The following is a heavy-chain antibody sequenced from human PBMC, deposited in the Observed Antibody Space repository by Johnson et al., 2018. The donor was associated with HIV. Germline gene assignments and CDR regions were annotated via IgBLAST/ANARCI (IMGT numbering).Heavy chain of an antibody. CDR3: ARDRGQYTDSSRGDI. CDR1: GFTVSSNY. V-gene: IGHV3-7*03. CDR2: IKQDGSEK. J-gene: IGHJ3*02. Sequence: DVQLVESGGGLVQPGGSLRLSCAASGFTVSSNYMSWVRQAPGQGLEWVANIKQDGSEKYYVDSVKGRFTISSDNAKNSLYLQMNSLRAEDTAVYYCARDRGQYTDSSRGDIWGQGTMVTVSS. D-gene: IGHD6-13*01.